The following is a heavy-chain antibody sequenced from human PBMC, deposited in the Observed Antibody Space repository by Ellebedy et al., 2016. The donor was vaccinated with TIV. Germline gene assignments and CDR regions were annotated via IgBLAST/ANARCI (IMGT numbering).Heavy chain of an antibody. CDR2: IYPGDSDT. CDR1: GYTFTRYW. J-gene: IGHJ3*02. D-gene: IGHD3-10*01. V-gene: IGHV5-51*01. Sequence: GGSLRLSXMTSGYTFTRYWIGWVRQMPGKGLEWMGIIYPGDSDTRYSPSFQGQVTISADKSISTAYLQWSSLKASDTAMYYCARLGPDSVLLWFGELSGAFDIWGQGTMVTVSS. CDR3: ARLGPDSVLLWFGELSGAFDI.